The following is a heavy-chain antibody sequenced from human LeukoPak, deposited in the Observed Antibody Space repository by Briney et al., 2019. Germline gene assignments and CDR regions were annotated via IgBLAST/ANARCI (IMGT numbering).Heavy chain of an antibody. Sequence: SQTLSLTCTVSGGSISSGDYYWSWIRQPPGKGLEWMGCVYHSGTTYYNPSLKSRVTISVDTSKNQFSLKLSSVTAADTAVYYCARLRGYSSSWYWSGYDPVWFDPWGQGTLVTVSS. D-gene: IGHD6-13*01. V-gene: IGHV4-30-2*01. J-gene: IGHJ5*02. CDR3: ARLRGYSSSWYWSGYDPVWFDP. CDR2: VYHSGTT. CDR1: GGSISSGDYY.